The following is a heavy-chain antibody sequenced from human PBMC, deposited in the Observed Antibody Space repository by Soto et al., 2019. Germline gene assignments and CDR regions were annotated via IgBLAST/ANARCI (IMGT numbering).Heavy chain of an antibody. CDR1: GFTFSTYA. CDR3: AKAAGSGGFRHDMDV. V-gene: IGHV3-23*01. J-gene: IGHJ6*02. Sequence: PGGSLRLSCAASGFTFSTYAMSWVRQAPGKGLEWVSGISGSGGTYYADSVKGRFTISRDNSKNTLYLQMNSLRAEDTAVYYCAKAAGSGGFRHDMDVWGQGTTVTVSS. CDR2: ISGSGGT. D-gene: IGHD3-10*01.